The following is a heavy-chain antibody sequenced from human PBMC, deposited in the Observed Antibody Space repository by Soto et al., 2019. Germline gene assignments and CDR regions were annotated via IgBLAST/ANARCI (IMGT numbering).Heavy chain of an antibody. CDR2: MNPNSGNT. J-gene: IGHJ4*02. V-gene: IGHV1-8*02. CDR3: ARDRGYSYGYGDSLTGGSDY. CDR1: GYTFTSYG. Sequence: ASVKVSCKASGYTFTSYGISWVRQAPGQGLEWMGWMNPNSGNTGYAQKFQGRVTMTTNTSISSAYMELSSLRSEDTAVYYCARDRGYSYGYGDSLTGGSDYWGQGTLVTVSS. D-gene: IGHD5-18*01.